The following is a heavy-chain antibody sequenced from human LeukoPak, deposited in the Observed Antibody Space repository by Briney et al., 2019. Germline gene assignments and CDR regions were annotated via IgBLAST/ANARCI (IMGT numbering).Heavy chain of an antibody. CDR1: GFTFSVAA. V-gene: IGHV3-23*01. Sequence: GGSLRLSCAASGFTFSVAAMTWVRQAPGKGLVWVSLIGASGESTYYADSVKGRFTISKDNSKNTLSLQMNSLRAEDTAMYFCAKDIQLSTWGLGTMVTVSS. D-gene: IGHD5-24*01. J-gene: IGHJ3*01. CDR2: IGASGEST. CDR3: AKDIQLST.